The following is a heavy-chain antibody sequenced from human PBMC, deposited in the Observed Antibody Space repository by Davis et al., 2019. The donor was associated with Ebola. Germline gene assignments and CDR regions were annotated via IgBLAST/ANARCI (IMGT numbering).Heavy chain of an antibody. CDR1: GYTFTNYY. J-gene: IGHJ4*02. CDR2: ISAYNGNT. CDR3: ARVSIVAPYNFDS. Sequence: AASVKVSCKASGYTFTNYYMHWVRQAPGQGLEWMGWISAYNGNTKYAQKLQDRVTMTTDTSTSTAYMELRSLRSDDTAVYYCARVSIVAPYNFDSWGQGTLVTVSS. V-gene: IGHV1-18*04. D-gene: IGHD1-26*01.